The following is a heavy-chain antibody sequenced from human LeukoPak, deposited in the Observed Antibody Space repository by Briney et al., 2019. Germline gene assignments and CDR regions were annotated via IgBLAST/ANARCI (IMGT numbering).Heavy chain of an antibody. J-gene: IGHJ6*02. V-gene: IGHV3-30*18. CDR3: AKNLLYGDYSGRYYYYGMDV. D-gene: IGHD4-17*01. CDR2: ISYDGSNK. Sequence: GGSLRLSCAASGFTFSSYGLHWVRQAPGKGLEWVAIISYDGSNKYYADSVKGRFTISRDNSKNTLYLQMNTLRAEDTAVYYCAKNLLYGDYSGRYYYYGMDVWGQGTTVTVSS. CDR1: GFTFSSYG.